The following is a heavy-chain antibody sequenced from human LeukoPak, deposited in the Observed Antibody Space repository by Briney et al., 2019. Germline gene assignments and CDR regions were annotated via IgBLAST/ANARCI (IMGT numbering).Heavy chain of an antibody. CDR3: ARGDYYDSSGYYSN. V-gene: IGHV1-69*13. CDR2: IIPIFGTA. J-gene: IGHJ4*02. Sequence: PVKVSCKASGGTFSSYAISWVRQAPGQGLEWMGGIIPIFGTANYAQKFQGRVTITADESTSTAYMELSSLRSEDTAVYYCARGDYYDSSGYYSNWGQGTLVTVSS. CDR1: GGTFSSYA. D-gene: IGHD3-22*01.